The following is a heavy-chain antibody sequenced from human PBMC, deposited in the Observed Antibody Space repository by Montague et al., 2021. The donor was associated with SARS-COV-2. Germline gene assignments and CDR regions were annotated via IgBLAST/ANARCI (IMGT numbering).Heavy chain of an antibody. CDR2: IYDSGST. CDR1: GGSISSNNYY. J-gene: IGHJ3*02. D-gene: IGHD5-12*01. V-gene: IGHV4-39*02. CDR3: ARRGRKLLPVATTIGGFDI. Sequence: SETLSLTCTASGGSISSNNYYWDWIRQPPGKGLEWIGSIYDSGSTYYNPSLKSRVTISVDTSKNHFSLKLNSVTAVDTAVYYCARRGRKLLPVATTIGGFDIWGQGTRVTVSS.